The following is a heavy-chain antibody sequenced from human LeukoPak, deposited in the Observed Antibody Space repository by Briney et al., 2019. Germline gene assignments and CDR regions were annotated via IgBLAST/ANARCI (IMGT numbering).Heavy chain of an antibody. CDR1: GFTFTTYT. Sequence: AGGSLRLSCAASGFTFTTYTMYWVRQAPGKGLEWVAVISYDGSNENYADSVKGRFSISRDNSKNTLRLQMNSLRPEDTAVYYCARDRYHYYSSGLEYWGQGTLVTVSS. V-gene: IGHV3-30-3*01. D-gene: IGHD3-22*01. CDR2: ISYDGSNE. CDR3: ARDRYHYYSSGLEY. J-gene: IGHJ4*02.